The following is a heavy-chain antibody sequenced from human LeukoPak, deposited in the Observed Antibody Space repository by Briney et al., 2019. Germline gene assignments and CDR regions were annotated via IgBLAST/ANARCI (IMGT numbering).Heavy chain of an antibody. CDR1: GGSISSYY. D-gene: IGHD2-15*01. V-gene: IGHV4-59*01. CDR2: IYYSGST. Sequence: SETLSLTCTVSGGSISSYYCSWIRQPPGKGLEWIGYIYYSGSTNYNPSLKSRVTISVDTSKNQFSLKLSFVSAADTAVYYCAGQYCSGGSCQLDYWGQGTLVTVSS. CDR3: AGQYCSGGSCQLDY. J-gene: IGHJ4*02.